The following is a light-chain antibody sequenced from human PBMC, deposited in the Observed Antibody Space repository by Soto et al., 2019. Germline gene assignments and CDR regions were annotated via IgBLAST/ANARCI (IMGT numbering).Light chain of an antibody. V-gene: IGLV2-14*01. CDR3: TSFAGSGTYV. J-gene: IGLJ1*01. CDR1: SSDVGGSNY. CDR2: DVT. Sequence: QSVLTQPASVSGSPGQSIAISCTGTSSDVGGSNYVSWYQQHPGKAPKLIIFDVTNRPSGVSDRFSGSKSGSTASLTISGLQADDEADYYCTSFAGSGTYVFGTGTKVTVL.